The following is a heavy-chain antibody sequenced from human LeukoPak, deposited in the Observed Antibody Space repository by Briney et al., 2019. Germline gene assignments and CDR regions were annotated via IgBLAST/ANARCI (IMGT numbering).Heavy chain of an antibody. D-gene: IGHD6-6*01. Sequence: PGGSLRLSCAASGFTVSSNYMSWVRQAPGKGLEWVSVIYSGGSTCYADSVKGRFTISRDNSKNTLYLQMNSLRAEDTAVYYCARHSSSSPGYWGQGTLVTVSS. CDR3: ARHSSSSPGY. V-gene: IGHV3-53*01. J-gene: IGHJ4*02. CDR1: GFTVSSNY. CDR2: IYSGGST.